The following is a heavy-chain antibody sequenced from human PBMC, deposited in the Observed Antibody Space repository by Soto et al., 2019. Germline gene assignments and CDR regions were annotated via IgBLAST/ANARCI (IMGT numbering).Heavy chain of an antibody. J-gene: IGHJ3*02. CDR1: GGSISSYY. V-gene: IGHV4-59*08. D-gene: IGHD3-22*01. Sequence: QVQLQESGPGLVKPSETLSLTCTVSGGSISSYYWSWIRQPPGKGLEWIGYTSYSGSTSYNPSLKSRATISVDTSKNQFSLKLSSVTAADTAVYYCARHLLLYYYDSSGYYLRDAFDIWGQGTMVTVSS. CDR3: ARHLLLYYYDSSGYYLRDAFDI. CDR2: TSYSGST.